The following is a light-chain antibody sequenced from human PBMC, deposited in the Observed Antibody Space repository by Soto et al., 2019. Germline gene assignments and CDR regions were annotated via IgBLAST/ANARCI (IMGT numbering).Light chain of an antibody. Sequence: HSVLTQPASVSGSPGQSITISCTGTSSDVGGYNYVSWYQQHPGKAPKLMIYEVSNRPSGVSNRFSGSKSGNTAYLTISGLQAEDEADYYCSSYTSSSTYVLGTGTKVTVL. CDR1: SSDVGGYNY. J-gene: IGLJ1*01. V-gene: IGLV2-14*01. CDR2: EVS. CDR3: SSYTSSSTYV.